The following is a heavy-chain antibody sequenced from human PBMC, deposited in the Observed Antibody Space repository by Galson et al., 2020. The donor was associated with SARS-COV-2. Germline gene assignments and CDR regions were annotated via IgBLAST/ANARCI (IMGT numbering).Heavy chain of an antibody. CDR1: GGSFKNYY. Sequence: TLSLTCAVYGGSFKNYYWTWIRQSPGKGLQWIGEINHRGSTNYDPSLQGRVAMSVDTSKNQFSLRLSSVTAADTAVYYCVRGAEERRIIVVVRYYYTYMDVWGGGTAVTVSS. V-gene: IGHV4-34*01. J-gene: IGHJ6*03. D-gene: IGHD2-2*01. CDR2: INHRGST. CDR3: VRGAEERRIIVVVRYYYTYMDV.